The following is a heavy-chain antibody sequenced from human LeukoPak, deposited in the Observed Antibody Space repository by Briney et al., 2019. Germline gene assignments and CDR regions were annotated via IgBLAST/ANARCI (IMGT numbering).Heavy chain of an antibody. Sequence: GGSLRLSCAASGFTFSSYGMHWVRQAPGKGLEWVAVISYDGSNKYYEDSVKGRFTISRDNAKNSLYLQMNSLRAEDTAVYYCAREEYSSGFLFSWGQGTLVTVSS. V-gene: IGHV3-30*03. J-gene: IGHJ4*02. CDR1: GFTFSSYG. CDR3: AREEYSSGFLFS. D-gene: IGHD6-19*01. CDR2: ISYDGSNK.